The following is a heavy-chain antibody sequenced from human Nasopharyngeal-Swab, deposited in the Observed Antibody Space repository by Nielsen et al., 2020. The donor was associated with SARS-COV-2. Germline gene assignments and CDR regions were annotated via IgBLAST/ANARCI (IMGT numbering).Heavy chain of an antibody. V-gene: IGHV1-2*06. CDR2: INPNSGGT. D-gene: IGHD3-9*01. J-gene: IGHJ4*02. CDR1: GYTFTGYY. Sequence: ASVKVSCKASGYTFTGYYMHWVRQAPGQGLEWMGRINPNSGGTNYAQKFQGRVTMTRDTSISTAYMELSRLRSDDTAVYYCASSKILTGYYWTFDYWGQGTLVTVSS. CDR3: ASSKILTGYYWTFDY.